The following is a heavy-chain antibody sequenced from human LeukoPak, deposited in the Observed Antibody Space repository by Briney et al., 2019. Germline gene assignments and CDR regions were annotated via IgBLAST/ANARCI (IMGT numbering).Heavy chain of an antibody. CDR3: VREPSSSGWFAY. J-gene: IGHJ4*02. D-gene: IGHD6-19*01. CDR1: GVSITGYY. CDR2: ISYTGST. V-gene: IGHV4-59*01. Sequence: PSETLSLTCTVSGVSITGYYWSWIRQPPGKGLEWIAYISYTGSTNYNPSLRGRVTISLDTSANQFSLKFSSVTTTDTAVYYCVREPSSSGWFAYWGQGTLVTVSS.